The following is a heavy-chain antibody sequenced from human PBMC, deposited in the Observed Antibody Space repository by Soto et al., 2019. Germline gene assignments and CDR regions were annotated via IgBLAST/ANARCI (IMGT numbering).Heavy chain of an antibody. Sequence: AGGSLRLSCAASGFTFSSYAMHWVRQAPGKGLEWVAVISYDGSNKYYADSVKGRFTISRDNSKNTLYLQMNSLRAEDTAVYYCARDPGKWELLRNYFDYWGQGTLVTV. CDR2: ISYDGSNK. J-gene: IGHJ4*02. CDR3: ARDPGKWELLRNYFDY. V-gene: IGHV3-30-3*01. D-gene: IGHD1-26*01. CDR1: GFTFSSYA.